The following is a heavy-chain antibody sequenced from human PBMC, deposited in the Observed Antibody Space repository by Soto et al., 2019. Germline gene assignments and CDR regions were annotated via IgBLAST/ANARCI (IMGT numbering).Heavy chain of an antibody. CDR1: GFTFSSYS. V-gene: IGHV3-48*01. CDR3: ARESSSGWTGLNWFDP. Sequence: EVQLVESGGGLVQPGGSLRLSCAASGFTFSSYSMNWVRQAPGKGLEWVSYISSSSSTIYYADSVKGRFTISRDNAKNSLYLQMNSLRAEDTAVYYCARESSSGWTGLNWFDPWGQGTLVTVSS. D-gene: IGHD6-19*01. CDR2: ISSSSSTI. J-gene: IGHJ5*02.